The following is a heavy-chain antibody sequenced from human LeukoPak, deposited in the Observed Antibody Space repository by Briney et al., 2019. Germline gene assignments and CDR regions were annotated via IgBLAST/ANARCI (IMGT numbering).Heavy chain of an antibody. CDR1: GGSISGGGYY. D-gene: IGHD3-22*01. CDR2: IYYSGST. V-gene: IGHV4-31*03. J-gene: IGHJ4*02. Sequence: SETLSLTCTVSGGSISGGGYYWSWIRQHPGKGLEWIGYIYYSGSTYYNPSLKSRVTISVDTSKNQFSLKLSSVTAADTAVYYCARESGSHSHYDSSGYYDNWGQGTLVTVSS. CDR3: ARESGSHSHYDSSGYYDN.